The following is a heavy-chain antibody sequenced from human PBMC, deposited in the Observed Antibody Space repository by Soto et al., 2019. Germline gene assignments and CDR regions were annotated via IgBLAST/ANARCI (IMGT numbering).Heavy chain of an antibody. V-gene: IGHV4-39*01. CDR2: IYSSGST. Sequence: QVQLRESGPGLVKPSETLPLTCTVSGDSISSTPYYWGWIRQPPGKGLEWIGTIYSSGSTYYNPSLKSRVTISEDTAKTQFSLKLSSVTAADTAVYYCARLDAYNTCFDYWAPGTLVTVSS. CDR1: GDSISSTPYY. CDR3: ARLDAYNTCFDY. D-gene: IGHD1-1*01. J-gene: IGHJ4*02.